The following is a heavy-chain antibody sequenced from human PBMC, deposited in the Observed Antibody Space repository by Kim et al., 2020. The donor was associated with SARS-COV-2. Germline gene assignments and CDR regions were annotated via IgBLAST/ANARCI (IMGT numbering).Heavy chain of an antibody. D-gene: IGHD3-16*02. CDR1: GGSISSGGYY. V-gene: IGHV4-31*03. Sequence: SETLSLTCTVSGGSISSGGYYWSWIRQHPGKGLEWIGYIYYSGSTYYNPSLKSRVTISVDTSKNQFSLKLSSVTAADTAVYYCARTGLGSYRLSGYYYYGMDVWGQGTTVTVSS. CDR3: ARTGLGSYRLSGYYYYGMDV. CDR2: IYYSGST. J-gene: IGHJ6*02.